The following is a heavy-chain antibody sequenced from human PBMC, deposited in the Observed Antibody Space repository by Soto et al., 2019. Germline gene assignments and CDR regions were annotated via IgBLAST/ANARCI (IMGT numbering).Heavy chain of an antibody. CDR3: AKRSFDYDSSGSYSQSGAFDF. J-gene: IGHJ3*01. Sequence: GGSLRLSCAAAGFTFRSYGMSWVRQAPGKGLEWVSVISGSGISIDYVDSVKGRFTISRDNSKNTLYLQMSRLRAEDTAVYYCAKRSFDYDSSGSYSQSGAFDFWGQGTMVTVSS. CDR2: ISGSGISI. D-gene: IGHD3-22*01. CDR1: GFTFRSYG. V-gene: IGHV3-23*01.